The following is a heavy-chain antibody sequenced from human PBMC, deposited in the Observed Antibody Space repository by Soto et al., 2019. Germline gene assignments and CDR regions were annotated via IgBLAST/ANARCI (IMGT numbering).Heavy chain of an antibody. Sequence: QVQLVQSGAEVKKPGASVKVSCKASGYTFTSYGISWVRQAPGQGLEWMGWISAYNGNTNYAQKLQGRVTMTTDTPASTAYMELRSLRSDDTAGYYCARGIEMARTPVGDFDYWGQGTLVTVSS. CDR1: GYTFTSYG. CDR2: ISAYNGNT. D-gene: IGHD1-26*01. CDR3: ARGIEMARTPVGDFDY. J-gene: IGHJ4*02. V-gene: IGHV1-18*01.